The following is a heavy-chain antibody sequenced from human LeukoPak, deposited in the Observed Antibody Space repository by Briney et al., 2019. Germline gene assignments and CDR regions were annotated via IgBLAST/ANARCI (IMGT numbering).Heavy chain of an antibody. Sequence: GGSLRLSCAASGFTFSSYSMNWVRQAPGQGLECVSYISSGSGTIYYADSVKGRFTISRDNAKNSLYLQMNSLRDEDTAVYYCARDGGSTPYAFDIWGQGTMVTVSS. CDR2: ISSGSGTI. J-gene: IGHJ3*02. CDR3: ARDGGSTPYAFDI. V-gene: IGHV3-48*02. D-gene: IGHD3-10*01. CDR1: GFTFSSYS.